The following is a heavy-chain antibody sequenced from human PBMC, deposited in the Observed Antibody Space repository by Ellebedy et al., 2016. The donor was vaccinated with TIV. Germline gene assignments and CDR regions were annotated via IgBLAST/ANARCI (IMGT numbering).Heavy chain of an antibody. CDR2: IGGLDTGT. CDR1: GFTFSVYA. D-gene: IGHD1-26*01. Sequence: GGSLRLSXAASGFTFSVYAMTWVRQAPGKGLEWISLIGGLDTGTYYADSVKGRFTISRDNSKDTLYLQMNSLRAEDTALYYCARSGSYYGRFDYWGQGTLVTVSS. J-gene: IGHJ4*02. V-gene: IGHV3-23*03. CDR3: ARSGSYYGRFDY.